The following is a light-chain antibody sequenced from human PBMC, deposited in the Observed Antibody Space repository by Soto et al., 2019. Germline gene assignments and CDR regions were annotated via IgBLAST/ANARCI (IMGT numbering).Light chain of an antibody. CDR2: DAS. Sequence: IVMTQSPATLSVSPGERATLSCRASRGISSNLAWYQQNPGQAPRLLIYDASTRATGIPDRFSGSGSGTDFSLTIRRLDAEDFAVYYCQQYGSSPRTSGQGTKVDIK. CDR3: QQYGSSPRT. CDR1: RGISSN. J-gene: IGKJ1*01. V-gene: IGKV3-20*01.